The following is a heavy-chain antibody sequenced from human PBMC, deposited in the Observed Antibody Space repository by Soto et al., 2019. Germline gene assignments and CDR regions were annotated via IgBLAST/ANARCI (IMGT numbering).Heavy chain of an antibody. D-gene: IGHD3-3*01. V-gene: IGHV4-34*01. CDR3: ARGQFPITIFGVVVGSYYGMDV. J-gene: IGHJ6*02. Sequence: SETLSLTCAVYGGSFSGYYWSWIRQPPGKGLEWIGEINHSGSTNYNPSLKSRVTISVDTSKNQFSLKLSSVTAADTAVYYCARGQFPITIFGVVVGSYYGMDVWGQGTTVTVSS. CDR1: GGSFSGYY. CDR2: INHSGST.